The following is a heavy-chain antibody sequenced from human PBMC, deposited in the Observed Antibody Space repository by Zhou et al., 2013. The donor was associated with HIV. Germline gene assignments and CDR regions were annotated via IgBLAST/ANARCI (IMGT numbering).Heavy chain of an antibody. CDR2: IYSSGTP. D-gene: IGHD6-19*01. J-gene: IGHJ4*02. CDR3: VRVGAVAANGGYFDF. V-gene: IGHV4-4*07. CDR1: GDSISSHY. Sequence: VQLQESGPGLVKPSETLSLTCTVSGDSISSHYWSWIRQPAGKGLEWIGRIYSSGTPAYNSTLKSRVTMSLGTSKNQFSLKLSSVTAADTAVYYCVRVGAVAANGGYFDFWGQGILVTVSS.